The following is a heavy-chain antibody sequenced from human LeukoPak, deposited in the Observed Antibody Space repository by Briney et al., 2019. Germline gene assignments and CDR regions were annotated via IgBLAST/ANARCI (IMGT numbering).Heavy chain of an antibody. D-gene: IGHD6-13*01. CDR2: IYTSGST. Sequence: SETLSLTCTVSGGSISSYYWSWIRQPAGKGLEWIGRIYTSGSTNYNPSLKSRVTMSVDTSKNQFSLKLSSVTAADTAAYYCARDIRQQLVPDNWFDPWGQGTLVTVSS. CDR3: ARDIRQQLVPDNWFDP. CDR1: GGSISSYY. J-gene: IGHJ5*02. V-gene: IGHV4-4*07.